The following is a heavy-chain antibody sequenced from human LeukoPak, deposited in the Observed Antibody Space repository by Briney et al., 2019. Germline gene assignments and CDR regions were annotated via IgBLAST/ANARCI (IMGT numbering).Heavy chain of an antibody. Sequence: ASVKVSCKASGYTFTSYDINWVRQATGQGLEWMGWMNPNSGNTGYAQKFQGRVTMTRNTSISTAYMELSSLRSEDTAVYYCARGPPTKYCSSTSCGAYYYYGMDVWGQRTTVTVSS. J-gene: IGHJ6*02. D-gene: IGHD2-2*01. CDR3: ARGPPTKYCSSTSCGAYYYYGMDV. V-gene: IGHV1-8*01. CDR1: GYTFTSYD. CDR2: MNPNSGNT.